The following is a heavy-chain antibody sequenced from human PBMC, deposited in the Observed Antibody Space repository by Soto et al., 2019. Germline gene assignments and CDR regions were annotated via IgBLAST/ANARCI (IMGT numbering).Heavy chain of an antibody. J-gene: IGHJ4*02. Sequence: GGSLRLSCASSGFRFCSSWMCGVRQAPGKGLEWVASIKEDGSEKYYVDSVKGRFTISRDNAKNLLFVQVNSLRAEDTAVYYCARDRGWNSFDYWGQGTLVTVSS. V-gene: IGHV3-7*01. CDR3: ARDRGWNSFDY. D-gene: IGHD1-7*01. CDR1: GFRFCSSW. CDR2: IKEDGSEK.